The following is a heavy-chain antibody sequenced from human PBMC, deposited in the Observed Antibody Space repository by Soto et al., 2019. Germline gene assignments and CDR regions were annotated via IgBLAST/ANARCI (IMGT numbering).Heavy chain of an antibody. CDR1: GYTFTSYG. J-gene: IGHJ4*02. Sequence: QVRLVQSGAEVKKPRASVKVSCKASGYTFTSYGISWVRQAPGQGLEWMGWISAYNGKTNYAQKLQGRLTMTTDTSTSTAYMELRSLRSDDTAVYYCARSLSSGWYFEGDYFDYWGQGTLVTVSS. D-gene: IGHD6-19*01. V-gene: IGHV1-18*01. CDR3: ARSLSSGWYFEGDYFDY. CDR2: ISAYNGKT.